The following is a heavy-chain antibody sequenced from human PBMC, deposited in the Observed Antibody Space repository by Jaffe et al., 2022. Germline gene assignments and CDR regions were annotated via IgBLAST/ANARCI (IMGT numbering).Heavy chain of an antibody. CDR2: IYYSGST. V-gene: IGHV4-39*01. CDR3: ARPMSSGWYRDTGVVFDI. Sequence: QLQLQESGPGLVKPSETLSLTCTVSGGSISSSSYYWGWIRQPPGKGLEWIGSIYYSGSTYYNPSLKSRVTISVDTSKNQFSLKLSSVTAADTAVYYCARPMSSGWYRDTGVVFDIWGQGTMVTVSS. CDR1: GGSISSSSYY. D-gene: IGHD6-19*01. J-gene: IGHJ3*02.